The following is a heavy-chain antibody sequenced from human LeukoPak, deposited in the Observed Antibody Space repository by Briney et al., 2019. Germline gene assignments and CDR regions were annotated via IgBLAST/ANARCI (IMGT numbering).Heavy chain of an antibody. Sequence: PSETLSLTCTVSGGSISSSSYYWGWIRQPPGKGLEWIGGIYYSGSTYYNPSLKSRVTISVDTSKNQFSLKLSSVTAADTAVYYCARHKVAGVDYWGQGTLVTVSS. V-gene: IGHV4-39*01. D-gene: IGHD6-19*01. J-gene: IGHJ4*02. CDR1: GGSISSSSYY. CDR3: ARHKVAGVDY. CDR2: IYYSGST.